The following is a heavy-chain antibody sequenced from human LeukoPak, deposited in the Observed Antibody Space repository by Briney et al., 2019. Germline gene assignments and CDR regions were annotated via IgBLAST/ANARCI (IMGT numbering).Heavy chain of an antibody. V-gene: IGHV1-69*13. J-gene: IGHJ3*02. CDR3: ARYYYDSSGYHGADAFDI. CDR1: GGTFSSYA. Sequence: ASVKVSCKASGGTFSSYAISWVRQAPGQGLEWMGGIIPIFGTANYAQKFQGRVTITADESTSTAYMELSSLRSEDTAVYYCARYYYDSSGYHGADAFDIWGQGTMVTVSS. D-gene: IGHD3-22*01. CDR2: IIPIFGTA.